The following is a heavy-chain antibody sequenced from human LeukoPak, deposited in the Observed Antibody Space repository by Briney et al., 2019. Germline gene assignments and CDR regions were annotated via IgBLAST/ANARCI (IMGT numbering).Heavy chain of an antibody. CDR1: GGTFSRYA. J-gene: IGHJ4*02. CDR2: IIPMFGIA. Sequence: SVKVSCKASGGTFSRYAISWVRQAPGQGLEWMGGIIPMFGIANYPQKFQGRVTITADESTSTAYMELSSLRSEDTAVYYCARDRPYTGGWRGFDYWGQGTLVTVSS. V-gene: IGHV1-69*13. CDR3: ARDRPYTGGWRGFDY. D-gene: IGHD6-19*01.